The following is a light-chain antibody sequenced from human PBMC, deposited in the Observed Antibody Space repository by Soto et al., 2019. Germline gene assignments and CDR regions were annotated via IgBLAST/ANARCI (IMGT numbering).Light chain of an antibody. V-gene: IGLV1-47*01. CDR1: NFNVKNNY. CDR3: AAWDDSLSETV. Sequence: QSVLTQPPSLSGTPGQRVTISCSGSNFNVKNNYVYWYQQFAGTAPKLLIYSNYRGPSVVPDRFSGSKSGSSVSLAISGLRPEDEADYYCAAWDDSLSETVFGGGTQLTVL. CDR2: SNY. J-gene: IGLJ7*01.